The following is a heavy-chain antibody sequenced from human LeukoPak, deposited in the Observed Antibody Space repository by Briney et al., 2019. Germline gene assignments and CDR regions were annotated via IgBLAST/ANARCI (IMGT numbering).Heavy chain of an antibody. Sequence: PGGSLRLSCSASGFTFSIYAMHWVRQAPGKGLEYVSTISSNGGSTYYANSVKGRFTISRDNSNNTLYLQMGSLRTEDMAVYYCARDVRYSGSGIPPGPPLYWGLGTLVTVS. CDR1: GFTFSIYA. CDR2: ISSNGGST. CDR3: ARDVRYSGSGIPPGPPLY. D-gene: IGHD3-10*01. V-gene: IGHV3-64*01. J-gene: IGHJ4*02.